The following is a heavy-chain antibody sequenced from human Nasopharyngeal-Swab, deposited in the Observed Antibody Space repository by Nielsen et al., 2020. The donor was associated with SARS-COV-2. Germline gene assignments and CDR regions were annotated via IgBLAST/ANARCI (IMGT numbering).Heavy chain of an antibody. J-gene: IGHJ6*02. Sequence: VRQMPGKGLEWMGRIDPSDSYTNYSPSFQGHVTISADKSISTAYLQWSSLKASDTAMYYCARQSLGYWSGACDQGYYYYGMDVWGQGTTVTVSS. V-gene: IGHV5-10-1*01. D-gene: IGHD2-15*01. CDR3: ARQSLGYWSGACDQGYYYYGMDV. CDR2: IDPSDSYT.